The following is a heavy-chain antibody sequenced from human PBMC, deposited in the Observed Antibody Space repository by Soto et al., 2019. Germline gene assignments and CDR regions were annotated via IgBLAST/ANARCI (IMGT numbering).Heavy chain of an antibody. V-gene: IGHV1-18*01. D-gene: IGHD3-22*01. J-gene: IGHJ3*02. CDR3: ARGNRTYYYDSSGPARGRAFDI. CDR1: GYTFTSYG. CDR2: IGAYNGNT. Sequence: ASVKVSCKASGYTFTSYGISWVRQAPGQGLEWMGWIGAYNGNTNYAQKLQGRVTMTTDTSTSTAYMELGRLRADDTAVYYCARGNRTYYYDSSGPARGRAFDIWGQGTMVTVSS.